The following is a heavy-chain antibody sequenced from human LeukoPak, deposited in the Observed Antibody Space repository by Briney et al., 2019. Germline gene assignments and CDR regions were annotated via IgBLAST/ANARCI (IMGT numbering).Heavy chain of an antibody. CDR1: GYTFTSYG. CDR2: ISGHNGKT. V-gene: IGHV1-18*01. J-gene: IGHJ4*02. Sequence: ASVTVSCKASGYTFTSYGISWVRQAPGQGLEWMGWISGHNGKTDYGQKLQDRFTMTTDTSTSTVYMELRSLGSDDTAVYFCARSAFNKYYSDYWGQGTLVTVSA. CDR3: ARSAFNKYYSDY.